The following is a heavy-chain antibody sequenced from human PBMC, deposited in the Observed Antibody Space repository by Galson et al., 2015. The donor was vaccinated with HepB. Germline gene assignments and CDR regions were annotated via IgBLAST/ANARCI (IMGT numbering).Heavy chain of an antibody. J-gene: IGHJ6*02. CDR2: IYYSGST. V-gene: IGHV4-59*01. D-gene: IGHD3-10*01. CDR1: GGSISSYY. Sequence: SETLSLTCTVSGGSISSYYWSWIRQPPGKGLEWIGYIYYSGSTNYNPSLKSRVTISVDTSKNQFSLKLSSVTAADTAVYYCARDGYCYGSGSPRSYYGMDVWGQGTTVTVSS. CDR3: ARDGYCYGSGSPRSYYGMDV.